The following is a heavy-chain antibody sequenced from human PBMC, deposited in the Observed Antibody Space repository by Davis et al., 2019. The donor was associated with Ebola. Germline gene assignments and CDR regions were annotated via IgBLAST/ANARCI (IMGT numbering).Heavy chain of an antibody. J-gene: IGHJ3*02. CDR1: GLTFSDHY. D-gene: IGHD5-18*01. V-gene: IGHV3-72*01. Sequence: GESLKISCAASGLTFSDHYMDWVRQAPGKGLEWVARARNKANTYTTEYAASVKARFTISRDDSQSSLYLLMNSLETEDTAVYYCAGVSVNTAFRAFEIWGHGTMVTVSS. CDR2: ARNKANTYTT. CDR3: AGVSVNTAFRAFEI.